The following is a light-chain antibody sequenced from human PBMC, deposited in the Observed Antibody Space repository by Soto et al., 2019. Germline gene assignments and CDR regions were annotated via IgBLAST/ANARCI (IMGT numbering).Light chain of an antibody. CDR3: QQYNFCPPLT. CDR2: DAS. J-gene: IGKJ4*01. Sequence: EIVITQSPATLSVSPGERATLSCRASQSVNSNLAWYRQKTGQAPTLLISDASTRATGVPARLSGSGSGTGFTLTISSLQSEDAGIYYCQQYNFCPPLTGGGGTKVVIK. V-gene: IGKV3-15*01. CDR1: QSVNSN.